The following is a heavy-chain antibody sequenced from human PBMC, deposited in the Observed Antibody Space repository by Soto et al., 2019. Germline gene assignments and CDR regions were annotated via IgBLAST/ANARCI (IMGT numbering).Heavy chain of an antibody. Sequence: QVQLVESGGGVVQPGRSLRLSCAASGFTFSSYAMHWVRQAPGKGLEWVAVISYDGSNKYYADSVKGRFTISRDNSKNTLYLQMNSPRAEDTAVYYCASRYYYDSSGPPGGMDVWGQGTTVTVSS. J-gene: IGHJ6*02. CDR3: ASRYYYDSSGPPGGMDV. D-gene: IGHD3-22*01. V-gene: IGHV3-30-3*01. CDR1: GFTFSSYA. CDR2: ISYDGSNK.